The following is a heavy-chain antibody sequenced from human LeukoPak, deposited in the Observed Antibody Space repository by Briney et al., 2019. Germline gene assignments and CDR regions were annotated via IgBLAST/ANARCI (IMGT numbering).Heavy chain of an antibody. J-gene: IGHJ6*03. CDR1: GFTFSSYS. D-gene: IGHD3-3*01. V-gene: IGHV3-7*01. Sequence: GGSLRLSCAASGFTFSSYSMNWVRQAPGKGLECVANIKQDGIEKYYLDSVKGRFTISRDNAKNSVYLQMNSLRVEDTAVYYCASLLYYDFWSGSNYMDVWGKGTTVTVSS. CDR2: IKQDGIEK. CDR3: ASLLYYDFWSGSNYMDV.